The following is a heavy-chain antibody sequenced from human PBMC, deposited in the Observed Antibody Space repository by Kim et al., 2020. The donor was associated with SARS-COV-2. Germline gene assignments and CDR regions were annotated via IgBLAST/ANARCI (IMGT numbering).Heavy chain of an antibody. Sequence: SETLSLTCTVSGGSISNYYWSWIRQPPGKGLEWIGYIYYSGSTNYNPSLKSRVTISVDTSKNQFSLKLSSVTAADTAVYYCAREGGGDSYYYGMDVWGQG. CDR3: AREGGGDSYYYGMDV. CDR1: GGSISNYY. CDR2: IYYSGST. D-gene: IGHD2-21*01. J-gene: IGHJ6*02. V-gene: IGHV4-59*13.